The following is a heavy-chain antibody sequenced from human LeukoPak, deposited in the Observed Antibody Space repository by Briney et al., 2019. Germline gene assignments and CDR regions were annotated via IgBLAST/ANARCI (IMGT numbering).Heavy chain of an antibody. Sequence: GGSLRLSCAASGFTFSSYGMHWVRQAPGKGLEWVAVISYDGSNKYYADSVKGRFTISRDNSKNTLYLQMNSLRAEDTAVYYCAKPLGSSWYGDFDYWGQGTLVTVSS. CDR2: ISYDGSNK. V-gene: IGHV3-30*18. CDR3: AKPLGSSWYGDFDY. CDR1: GFTFSSYG. J-gene: IGHJ4*02. D-gene: IGHD6-13*01.